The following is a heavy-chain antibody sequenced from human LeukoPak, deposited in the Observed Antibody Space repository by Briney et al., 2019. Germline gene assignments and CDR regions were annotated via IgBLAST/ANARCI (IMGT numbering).Heavy chain of an antibody. CDR2: ISFDGSNE. D-gene: IGHD6-13*01. V-gene: IGHV3-30*18. CDR3: AKDDSSSWLFDY. J-gene: IGHJ4*02. Sequence: GGSLRLSCAASGVTFRSYGMRWVRQAPGKGLEWVALISFDGSNENYADSVKGRFTISRDNSKNTLYLQMNSLRAEDTAVYYCAKDDSSSWLFDYWGQGPLVTVSS. CDR1: GVTFRSYG.